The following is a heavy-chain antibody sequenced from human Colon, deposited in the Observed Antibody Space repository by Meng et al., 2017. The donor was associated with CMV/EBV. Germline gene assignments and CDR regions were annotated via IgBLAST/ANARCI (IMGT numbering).Heavy chain of an antibody. J-gene: IGHJ4*02. V-gene: IGHV3-74*01. D-gene: IGHD2-15*01. CDR3: ARSGVLFALDY. CDR1: GFAFNNAW. CDR2: SNGDGTVT. Sequence: SGFAFNNAWMHWVRQDPGKGLVWLYQSNGDGTVTGYADSVRGRFTISRDNAKNTLYLQMSGLRAEDTAVYYCARSGVLFALDYWGQGTLVTVSS.